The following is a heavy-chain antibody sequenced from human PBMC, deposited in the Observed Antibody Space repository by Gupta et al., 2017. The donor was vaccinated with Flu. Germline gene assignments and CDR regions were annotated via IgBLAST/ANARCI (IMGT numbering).Heavy chain of an antibody. Sequence: QVQLQESGPGLVKPSETLSLTCTVSGGSISSYYWSWIRQPAGKGLEWIGRIYTSGSTNYNPSLKSRVTMSVDTSKNQFSLKLSSVTAADTAVYYCARDVVVPAAMAGGTNYYYGMDVWGQGTTVTVSS. CDR3: ARDVVVPAAMAGGTNYYYGMDV. CDR1: GGSISSYY. J-gene: IGHJ6*02. D-gene: IGHD2-2*01. CDR2: IYTSGST. V-gene: IGHV4-4*07.